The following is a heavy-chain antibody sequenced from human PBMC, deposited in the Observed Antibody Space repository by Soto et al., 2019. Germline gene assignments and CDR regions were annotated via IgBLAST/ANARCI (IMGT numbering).Heavy chain of an antibody. CDR3: ASAVSAYSSSWYGDAFDI. V-gene: IGHV4-30-2*01. Sequence: SETLSLTCAVSGGSISSGGYSWSWLRQPPGKGLEWIGYIFHSGSTYYNPSLKSRVTISVDRSKNQFSLKLSSVTAADTAVYYCASAVSAYSSSWYGDAFDIWGQGTMVTVSS. CDR2: IFHSGST. CDR1: GGSISSGGYS. D-gene: IGHD6-13*01. J-gene: IGHJ3*02.